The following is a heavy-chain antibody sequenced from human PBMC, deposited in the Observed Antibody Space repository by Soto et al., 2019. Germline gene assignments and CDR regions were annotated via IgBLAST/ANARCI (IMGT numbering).Heavy chain of an antibody. CDR1: GFTFSSYS. CDR3: ARDQRYCSSTSCLQNYGMDV. D-gene: IGHD2-2*01. J-gene: IGHJ6*02. Sequence: EVQLVESGGGLVKPGGSLRLSCAASGFTFSSYSMNWVRQAPGKGLEWVSSISSSSSYIYYADSVKGRFTISRDNAKNSQYLQMNSLRAEDTAVYYCARDQRYCSSTSCLQNYGMDVWGQGTTVTVSS. CDR2: ISSSSSYI. V-gene: IGHV3-21*01.